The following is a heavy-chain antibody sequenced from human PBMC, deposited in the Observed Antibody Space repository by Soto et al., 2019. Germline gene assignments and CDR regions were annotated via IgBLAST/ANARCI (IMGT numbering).Heavy chain of an antibody. D-gene: IGHD3-22*01. J-gene: IGHJ3*02. Sequence: QVQLVQSGAEVKKPGSSVKVSCKASGGTFSSYAISWVRQAPGQGLEWMGGIIPIFGTANYAQKFQGRVTITADESTSTAYMELSSLRSEDTAVYYCARGRLLLAPGQGRRYSAFDIWGQGTMVTVSS. CDR2: IIPIFGTA. V-gene: IGHV1-69*12. CDR3: ARGRLLLAPGQGRRYSAFDI. CDR1: GGTFSSYA.